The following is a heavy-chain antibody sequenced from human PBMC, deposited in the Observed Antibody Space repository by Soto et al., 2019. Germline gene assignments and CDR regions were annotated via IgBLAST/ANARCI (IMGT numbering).Heavy chain of an antibody. D-gene: IGHD1-20*01. V-gene: IGHV2-70*13. CDR1: GFSLTSPGMC. CDR2: IERDDDDK. Sequence: SGPTLVNPTEALTLTCTFSGFSLTSPGMCVSWIRQSPGKALEWLALIERDDDDKYYSTSLKTRLTISKDTRKNQVVLTMANMEPADTATYYCARSIRGPRRFNGMDVWGQGTTVTVSS. J-gene: IGHJ6*02. CDR3: ARSIRGPRRFNGMDV.